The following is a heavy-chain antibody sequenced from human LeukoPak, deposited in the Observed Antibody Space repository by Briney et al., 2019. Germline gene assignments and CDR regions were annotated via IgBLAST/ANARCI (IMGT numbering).Heavy chain of an antibody. D-gene: IGHD2-8*01. CDR2: IDKSGGST. CDR3: SRENGAFSPFGY. J-gene: IGHJ4*02. CDR1: GFTFSSYA. V-gene: IGHV3-23*01. Sequence: GGSLRLSCAASGFTFSSYAMGWVRPGLGGGLEWVSAIDKSGGSTYYADSVKGRFTISRDNSKNTLYLQMSSLRAEDTAVYYCSRENGAFSPFGYWGQGTLVTVLS.